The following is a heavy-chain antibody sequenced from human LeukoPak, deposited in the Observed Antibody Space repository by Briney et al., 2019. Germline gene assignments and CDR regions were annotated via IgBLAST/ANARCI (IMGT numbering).Heavy chain of an antibody. D-gene: IGHD6-19*01. CDR1: GFTFSIYT. CDR2: ISGNGRST. CDR3: TRELAVAGALDY. Sequence: GGSLRLSCAASGFTFSIYTMHWVRQAPGKGLEYVSAISGNGRSTYYATSVKGRFTISRDNSKNTLYLQMGSLRAEDMAVYYCTRELAVAGALDYWGQGTLVTVSS. V-gene: IGHV3-64*01. J-gene: IGHJ4*02.